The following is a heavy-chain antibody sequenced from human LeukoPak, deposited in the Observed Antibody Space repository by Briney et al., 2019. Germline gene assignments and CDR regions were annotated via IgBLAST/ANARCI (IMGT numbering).Heavy chain of an antibody. Sequence: PGGSLRLSCAASGFPFTTYAMSWVRQAPGKGLEWGSGTSGGGGNTYYADSVRGRFTISTDNSKTTLYLQMNSLRAEDTAVYYCTKQQYSGYDLARGFDYWGQGTLVTVSS. CDR1: GFPFTTYA. D-gene: IGHD5-12*01. CDR2: TSGGGGNT. V-gene: IGHV3-23*01. CDR3: TKQQYSGYDLARGFDY. J-gene: IGHJ4*02.